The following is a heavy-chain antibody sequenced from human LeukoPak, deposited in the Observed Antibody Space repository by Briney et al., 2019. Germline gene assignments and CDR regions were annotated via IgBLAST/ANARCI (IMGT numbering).Heavy chain of an antibody. CDR3: ARDGYLAYCGGDCYLGAFDI. CDR2: ISYDGSNK. V-gene: IGHV3-30-3*01. Sequence: GGSLTLSCAASGFTFGSYAMHWGGQAPGKEVQGVAGISYDGSNKYYEDSVKGRFTISRDNSKNTLYLQMNSLRAEDTAVYYCARDGYLAYCGGDCYLGAFDIWGQGTMVTASS. J-gene: IGHJ3*02. CDR1: GFTFGSYA. D-gene: IGHD2-21*02.